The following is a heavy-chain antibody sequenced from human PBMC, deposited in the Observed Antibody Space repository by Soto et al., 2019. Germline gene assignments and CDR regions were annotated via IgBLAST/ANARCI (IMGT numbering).Heavy chain of an antibody. CDR1: GLTFTTAW. Sequence: GGSLRLSCEASGLTFTTAWMHWVRQAPGKGLVWVSSINRDGSVTNYPDSVKGRFSFSSDSAGKTLYLQINNLRADDTAVYCCARGEVVVGTSMGVWGHGTTVTVSS. D-gene: IGHD2-15*01. J-gene: IGHJ6*02. CDR2: INRDGSVT. CDR3: ARGEVVVGTSMGV. V-gene: IGHV3-74*01.